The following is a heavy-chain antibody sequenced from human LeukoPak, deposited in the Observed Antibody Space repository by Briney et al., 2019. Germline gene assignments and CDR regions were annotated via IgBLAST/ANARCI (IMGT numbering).Heavy chain of an antibody. CDR3: ARVGRSWIVNDY. Sequence: PGGSLRLSCAASGFTFSTYAMSWVRQAPGKGLEWISYISSSTIYYADSVKGRFTISRDSAKNSLYLQMNSLRDEDTAVYYCARVGRSWIVNDYWGQGTLVTVSS. D-gene: IGHD2-2*03. CDR2: ISSSTI. CDR1: GFTFSTYA. V-gene: IGHV3-48*02. J-gene: IGHJ4*02.